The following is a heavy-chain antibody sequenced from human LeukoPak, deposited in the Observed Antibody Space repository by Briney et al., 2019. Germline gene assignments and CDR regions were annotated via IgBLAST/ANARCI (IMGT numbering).Heavy chain of an antibody. J-gene: IGHJ6*03. Sequence: ASVKVSCKASGYTFTDYYMHWVRQAPGQGLEWMGWMNPNSGNTGYAQKFQGRVTITRNTSISTAYMELSSLRSEDTAVYYCARAGYSYGYYYYYYYMDVWGKGTTVTVSS. D-gene: IGHD5-18*01. CDR1: GYTFTDYY. CDR3: ARAGYSYGYYYYYYYMDV. CDR2: MNPNSGNT. V-gene: IGHV1-8*03.